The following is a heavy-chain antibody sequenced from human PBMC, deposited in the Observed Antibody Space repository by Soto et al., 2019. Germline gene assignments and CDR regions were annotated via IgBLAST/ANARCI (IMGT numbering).Heavy chain of an antibody. CDR2: ISSSGYTV. CDR1: RLTVCSYE. CDR3: VRYCGTTLCNGVATRTFDY. V-gene: IGHV3-48*03. J-gene: IGHJ4*02. Sequence: HGCCMEIACAASRLTVCSYEMNWARQDPGKGLEWVSYISSSGYTVYYADSVRGRFTISRDNTRNSLYLQMNSLRDEDTALYYCVRYCGTTLCNGVATRTFDYWGQGTLVTVSS. D-gene: IGHD5-12*01.